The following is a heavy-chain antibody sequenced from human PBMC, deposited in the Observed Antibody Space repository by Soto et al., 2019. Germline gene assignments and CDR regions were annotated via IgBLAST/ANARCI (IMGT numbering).Heavy chain of an antibody. V-gene: IGHV3-21*01. CDR1: GFTFSSYS. Sequence: EVQLVESGGGLVKPGGSLRLSCAASGFTFSSYSMNWVRQAPGKGLEWVSSISSSSSYIYYADSVKGRCTISRDNAKNSLYLQTNSLRAEDTAVYYCARDQPGYSYGYGLGYWGQGPLVTVSS. CDR2: ISSSSSYI. CDR3: ARDQPGYSYGYGLGY. J-gene: IGHJ4*02. D-gene: IGHD5-18*01.